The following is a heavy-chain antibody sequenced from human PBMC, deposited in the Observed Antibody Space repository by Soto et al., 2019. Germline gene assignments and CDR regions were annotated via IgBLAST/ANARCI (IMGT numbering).Heavy chain of an antibody. CDR3: ASRGGVGDSLGMDV. V-gene: IGHV5-51*01. Sequence: VRLVQSGQEVKKPGESLTISCKGSGYFFTNYWIAWVRQVPGKGLEWMGIIYPGDSHTRYSPSFQGQVTISADKSTSSDKSFTTAYLQWISLKASDTAVYDCASRGGVGDSLGMDVWGQGTSVTVSS. CDR1: GYFFTNYW. CDR2: IYPGDSHT. D-gene: IGHD2-21*02. J-gene: IGHJ6*02.